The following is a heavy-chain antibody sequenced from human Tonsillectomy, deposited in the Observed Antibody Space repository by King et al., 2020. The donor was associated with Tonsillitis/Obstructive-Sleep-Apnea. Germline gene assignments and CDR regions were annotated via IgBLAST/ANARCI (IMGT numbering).Heavy chain of an antibody. Sequence: VQLVQSGPEVKKPGASVKVSCKASGYTFSTYGISWVRQAPGQGLEWMGWISAYTGNTNYAQNFQGRVTMTTDTSTTTAYMELRGLRSDDTALYYCARLVPNYGGHEWRQGTLLTVSS. CDR2: ISAYTGNT. J-gene: IGHJ4*02. V-gene: IGHV1-18*01. D-gene: IGHD4-23*01. CDR3: ARLVPNYGGHE. CDR1: GYTFSTYG.